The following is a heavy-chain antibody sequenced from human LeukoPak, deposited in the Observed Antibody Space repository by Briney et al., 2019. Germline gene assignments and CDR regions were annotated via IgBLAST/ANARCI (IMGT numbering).Heavy chain of an antibody. CDR3: ARGEDYGTNSFDY. J-gene: IGHJ4*02. CDR1: GFTPSSYE. V-gene: IGHV3-48*03. D-gene: IGHD4-17*01. CDR2: ITTSGRTI. Sequence: QPGGSLRLSCAASGFTPSSYEMNWVRQAPGKGLEWVSYITTSGRTIYYADSVKGRFTISRDNAKNSLYLQMNSLRAEDTAVYYCARGEDYGTNSFDYWGQGTLVTVSS.